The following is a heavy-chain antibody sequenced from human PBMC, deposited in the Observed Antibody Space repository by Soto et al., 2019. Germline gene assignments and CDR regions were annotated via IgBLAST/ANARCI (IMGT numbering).Heavy chain of an antibody. CDR3: ATHPPYGALDN. CDR2: IYYSENT. Sequence: PSETLSLTCTVSGGSISRSSHHWGWIRQTPGKGLEWIGNIYYSENTYYNPSLKSRVTISVDTSKNQFSLRLTSVTAADTAVYYCATHPPYGALDNWGQGTLVPVAS. CDR1: GGSISRSSHH. D-gene: IGHD4-17*01. J-gene: IGHJ4*02. V-gene: IGHV4-39*01.